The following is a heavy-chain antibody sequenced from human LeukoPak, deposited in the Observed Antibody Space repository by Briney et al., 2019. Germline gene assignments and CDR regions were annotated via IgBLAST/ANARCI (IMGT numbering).Heavy chain of an antibody. CDR2: IYYSGST. D-gene: IGHD3-22*01. Sequence: SETLSLTCTVSGGSISSGGYYWSWIRQHPGKGPEWIGYIYYSGSTYYNPSLKSRVTISVDTSKNQFSLKLSSVTAADTAIYYCARQTYYYDSSGHPYWYFDLWGRGTLVTVSS. V-gene: IGHV4-31*03. CDR1: GGSISSGGYY. J-gene: IGHJ2*01. CDR3: ARQTYYYDSSGHPYWYFDL.